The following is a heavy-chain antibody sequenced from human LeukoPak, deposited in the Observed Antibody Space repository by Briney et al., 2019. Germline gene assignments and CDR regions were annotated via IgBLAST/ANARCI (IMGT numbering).Heavy chain of an antibody. CDR3: ARDWGAYYHFFDY. D-gene: IGHD3-22*01. Sequence: GGSLRLSCEASGFSMSVYWMSWVRQAPGKGLEWVGNIKQDGSERNYVDSVKGRFTISRDNAKKSLYLQINSLRAEDTAVYYCARDWGAYYHFFDYWGQGTLVTVSS. V-gene: IGHV3-7*01. J-gene: IGHJ4*02. CDR1: GFSMSVYW. CDR2: IKQDGSER.